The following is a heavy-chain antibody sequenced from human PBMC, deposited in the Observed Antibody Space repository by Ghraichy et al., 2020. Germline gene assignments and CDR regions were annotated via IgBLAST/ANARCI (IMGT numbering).Heavy chain of an antibody. V-gene: IGHV6-1*01. D-gene: IGHD2-15*01. CDR3: ASGGYCSGGSCYTGFDY. Sequence: SQTLSLTCAISGDSVSSNSAAWNWIRQSPSRGLEWLGRTYYRSKWYNDYAVSVKSRITINPDTSKNQFSLQLNSVTPEDTAVYYCASGGYCSGGSCYTGFDYWGQGTLVTVSS. CDR1: GDSVSSNSAA. CDR2: TYYRSKWYN. J-gene: IGHJ4*02.